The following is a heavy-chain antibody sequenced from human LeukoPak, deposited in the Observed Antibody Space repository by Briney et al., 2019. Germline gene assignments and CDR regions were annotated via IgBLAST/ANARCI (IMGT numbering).Heavy chain of an antibody. CDR3: ARDDYYDSSGPSYYFAY. CDR2: MYYSGST. V-gene: IGHV4-39*07. Sequence: SETLSLTCTVSGGSISSSSYYWGWIRQPPGKGLEWIGSMYYSGSTYYNPSFKSRVTISADTSKNQFSLKLSSVTVADTAVYYCARDDYYDSSGPSYYFAYWGQGTLVTVSS. CDR1: GGSISSSSYY. D-gene: IGHD3-22*01. J-gene: IGHJ4*02.